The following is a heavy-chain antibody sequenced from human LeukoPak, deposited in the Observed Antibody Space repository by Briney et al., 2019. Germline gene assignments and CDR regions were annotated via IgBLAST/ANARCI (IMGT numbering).Heavy chain of an antibody. D-gene: IGHD6-6*01. CDR3: AKDRGIASRRGVMD. Sequence: PGGSLRLSCAASGFTFSSYAMHWVRQAPGKGLEWVAVISYDGRNKYYTDSVKGRFPISRDNSKNTLYLQMNSLRAEDTAVYYCAKDRGIASRRGVMDWGQGTLVTVSS. CDR1: GFTFSSYA. V-gene: IGHV3-30*04. CDR2: ISYDGRNK. J-gene: IGHJ4*02.